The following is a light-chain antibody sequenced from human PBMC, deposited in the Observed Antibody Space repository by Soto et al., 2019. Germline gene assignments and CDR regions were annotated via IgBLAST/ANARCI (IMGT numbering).Light chain of an antibody. CDR3: QQYNIYPWT. Sequence: DIQMTQSPSTVSASVGDRVTITCRASQSISSWLAWYQQKPGKAPNLLIYKASSLESGVPSRFSGSGSGTEFTLTISSLQPDDFAPYYFQQYNIYPWTFGQGTKVEIK. CDR1: QSISSW. CDR2: KAS. J-gene: IGKJ1*01. V-gene: IGKV1-5*03.